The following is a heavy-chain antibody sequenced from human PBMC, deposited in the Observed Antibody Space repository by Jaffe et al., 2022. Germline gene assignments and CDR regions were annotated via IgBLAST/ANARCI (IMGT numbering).Heavy chain of an antibody. CDR1: GFTFSSYE. D-gene: IGHD5-12*01. V-gene: IGHV3-48*03. J-gene: IGHJ3*02. CDR2: ISSSGSTI. CDR3: ARGVEMATPGAFDI. Sequence: EVQLVESGGGLVQPGGSLRLSCAASGFTFSSYEMNWVRQAPGKGLEWVSYISSSGSTIYYADSVKGRFTISRDNAKNSLYLQMNSLRAEDTAVYYCARGVEMATPGAFDIWGQGTMVTVSS.